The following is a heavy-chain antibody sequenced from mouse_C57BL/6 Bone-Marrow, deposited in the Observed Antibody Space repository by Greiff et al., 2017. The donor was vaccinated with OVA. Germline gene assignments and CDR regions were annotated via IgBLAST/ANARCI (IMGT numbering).Heavy chain of an antibody. J-gene: IGHJ3*01. D-gene: IGHD2-1*01. CDR3: TNIYFFAY. V-gene: IGHV1-15*01. CDR2: IDPETGGT. CDR1: GYTFTDYE. Sequence: VQLVESGAELVRPGASVTLSCKASGYTFTDYEMHWVKQTPVHGLEWIGAIDPETGGTAYNQKFKGKAILTADKSSSTAYMELRSLTSEDSAVYYCTNIYFFAYWGQGTLVTVSA.